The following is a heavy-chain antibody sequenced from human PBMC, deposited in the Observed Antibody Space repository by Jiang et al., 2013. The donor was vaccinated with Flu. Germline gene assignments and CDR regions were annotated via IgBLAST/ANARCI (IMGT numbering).Heavy chain of an antibody. D-gene: IGHD3-10*01. CDR1: GGSISSYY. CDR2: IYYSGST. CDR3: ARGRVDPSFDY. V-gene: IGHV4-59*01. Sequence: GSGLVKPSETLSLTCTVSGGSISSYYWSWIRQPPGKGLEWIGYIYYSGSTNYNPSLKSRVTISVDTSKNQFSLKLSSVTAADTAVYYCARGRVDPSFDYWGQGTLVTVSS. J-gene: IGHJ4*02.